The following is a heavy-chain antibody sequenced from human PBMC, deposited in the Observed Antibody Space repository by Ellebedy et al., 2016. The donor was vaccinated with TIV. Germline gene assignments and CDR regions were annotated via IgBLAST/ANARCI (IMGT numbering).Heavy chain of an antibody. CDR3: ARGPIQLWDYYYYYGMDV. D-gene: IGHD5-18*01. Sequence: SVKVSXKASGFTFTSSAVQWVRQARGQRLEWIGWIVVGSGNTNYAQKFQERVTITRDMSTSTAYMELSSLRSEDTAVYYCARGPIQLWDYYYYYGMDVWGQGTTVTVSS. J-gene: IGHJ6*02. V-gene: IGHV1-58*01. CDR2: IVVGSGNT. CDR1: GFTFTSSA.